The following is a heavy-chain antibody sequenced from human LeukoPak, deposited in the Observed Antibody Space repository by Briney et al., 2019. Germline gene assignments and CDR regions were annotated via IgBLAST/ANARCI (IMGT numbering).Heavy chain of an antibody. CDR3: ARTAITMVRGVKGYNWFDP. D-gene: IGHD3-10*01. CDR1: GYSFTSYW. CDR2: IYPGDSDT. V-gene: IGHV5-51*01. J-gene: IGHJ5*02. Sequence: GESLKISCKGSGYSFTSYWIGWVRQMPGKGLEWMGIIYPGDSDTRYSPSFQGQVTISADKSISTAYLQWSSLKASDTAMYYCARTAITMVRGVKGYNWFDPWGQGTLVTVSS.